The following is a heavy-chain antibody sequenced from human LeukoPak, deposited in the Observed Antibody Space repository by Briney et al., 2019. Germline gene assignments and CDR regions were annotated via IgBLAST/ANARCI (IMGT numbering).Heavy chain of an antibody. D-gene: IGHD6-19*01. CDR1: GGSFSGYY. CDR2: INHSGST. V-gene: IGHV4-34*01. CDR3: AGGGSGWPTSVVVDY. J-gene: IGHJ4*02. Sequence: SETLSLTCAVYGGSFSGYYWSWIRQPPGKGLEWIGEINHSGSTDYNPSLKSRVTISVDTSKNQFSLKLSSVTAADTAVYYCAGGGSGWPTSVVVDYWGQGTLVTVSS.